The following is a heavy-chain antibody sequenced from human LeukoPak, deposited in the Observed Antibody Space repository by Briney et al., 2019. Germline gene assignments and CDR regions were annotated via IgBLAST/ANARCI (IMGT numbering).Heavy chain of an antibody. V-gene: IGHV3-64*01. CDR2: ISSNGGST. CDR1: RFTFSSYG. J-gene: IGHJ4*02. D-gene: IGHD1-26*01. Sequence: GGSLRLSCAASRFTFSSYGMHWVRQAPGKGLEYVSAISSNGGSTYYANSVKGRFTISRDNSKNTLYLQMGSLRAEDMAVYYCARGGWDLVRFYFDYWGQGTLVTVSS. CDR3: ARGGWDLVRFYFDY.